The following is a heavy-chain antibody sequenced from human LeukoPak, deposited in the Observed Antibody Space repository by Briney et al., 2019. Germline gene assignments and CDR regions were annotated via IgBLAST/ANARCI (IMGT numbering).Heavy chain of an antibody. CDR3: AGARITICGVVSSFDY. Sequence: SQTLSLTCAISGDSVSSNSAAWNWIRQSPSRGLEWLGRTYYRSKWYNDYAVSVKSRITINPDTSKNQFSLQLNSVTPEDTAVYYCAGARITICGVVSSFDYWGQGTLVTVSS. D-gene: IGHD3-3*01. J-gene: IGHJ4*02. CDR2: TYYRSKWYN. V-gene: IGHV6-1*01. CDR1: GDSVSSNSAA.